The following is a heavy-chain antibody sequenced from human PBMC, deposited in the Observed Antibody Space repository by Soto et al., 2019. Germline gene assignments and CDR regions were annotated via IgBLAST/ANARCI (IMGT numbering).Heavy chain of an antibody. J-gene: IGHJ4*02. CDR2: ISPSGST. D-gene: IGHD3-22*01. V-gene: IGHV4-38-2*02. Sequence: PSETLSLTCAVSGYSISGGYYWGWIRQSPGKGLEWIGCISPSGSTYYNPSLKSRVTISVDTSKNHFSLKLSSVTAADTAVYYCTREWGPSYYYDSTGFKPEYWGQGTQVTVSS. CDR1: GYSISGGYY. CDR3: TREWGPSYYYDSTGFKPEY.